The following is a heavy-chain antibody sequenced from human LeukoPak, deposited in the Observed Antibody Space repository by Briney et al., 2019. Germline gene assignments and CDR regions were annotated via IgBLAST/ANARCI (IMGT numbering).Heavy chain of an antibody. D-gene: IGHD6-19*01. J-gene: IGHJ4*02. Sequence: GGSLRLSCAASGFTFSSYGMHWVRQAPAKGLEWVAFIRYEGSNKYYADSVKGRFTISRDNSKNTLYLQMNSLRAEDTAVYYCAKDRSSGWYYFDYWGQGTLVTVSS. CDR3: AKDRSSGWYYFDY. V-gene: IGHV3-30*02. CDR2: IRYEGSNK. CDR1: GFTFSSYG.